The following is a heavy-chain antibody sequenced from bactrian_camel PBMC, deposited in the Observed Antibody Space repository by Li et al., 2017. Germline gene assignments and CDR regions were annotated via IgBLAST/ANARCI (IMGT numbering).Heavy chain of an antibody. D-gene: IGHD2*01. CDR2: IDNDDNI. J-gene: IGHJ4*01. V-gene: IGHV3S57*01. CDR3: AVSRSGCLTSCRGTYCPRPV. Sequence: HVQLVESGGGSVQVGGSMRLSCEAPGSIYGSSLCVGWFRQAPGKEREGVATIDNDDNINYAESVKGRFTVSKDASKNTLYLQMDSLKPEDTAMYYCAVSRSGCLTSCRGTYCPRPVGGQGTQVTVS. CDR1: GSIYGSSLC.